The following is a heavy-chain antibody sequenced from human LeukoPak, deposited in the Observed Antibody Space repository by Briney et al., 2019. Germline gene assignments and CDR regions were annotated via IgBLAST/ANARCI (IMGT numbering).Heavy chain of an antibody. J-gene: IGHJ4*02. D-gene: IGHD3-3*01. CDR2: ISANNGEI. CDR1: GFTFTNYG. CDR3: ARVPPPGHQIFGSDY. Sequence: GASVKVSCKTSGFTFTNYGISWVRQAPGQGLEWMSWISANNGEIRYAQKFQGRVIMTTDTSTTTAYMELTSLRSDDTAVYYCARVPPPGHQIFGSDYWGQGTQVTVSS. V-gene: IGHV1-18*04.